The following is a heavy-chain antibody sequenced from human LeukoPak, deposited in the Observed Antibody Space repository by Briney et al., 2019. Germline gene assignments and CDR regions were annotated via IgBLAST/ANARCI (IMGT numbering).Heavy chain of an antibody. V-gene: IGHV3-30*04. CDR3: VRALAV. J-gene: IGHJ6*04. CDR2: ISYDGSYT. CDR1: GLSFNTYA. Sequence: PGGSLRLTCVDSGLSFNTYAMHWVRQAPGKGLEWVAAISYDGSYTYYRDSVRGRFTISRDNSKNTMYLQMNSLRAEDTAMYYCVRALAVWGKGTTVTVSS.